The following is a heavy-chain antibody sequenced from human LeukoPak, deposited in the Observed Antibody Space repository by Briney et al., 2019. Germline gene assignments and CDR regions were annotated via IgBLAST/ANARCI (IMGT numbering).Heavy chain of an antibody. J-gene: IGHJ3*02. CDR2: ISAYNGNT. CDR1: GYTFTSYG. Sequence: ASVKVSCKASGYTFTSYGISWVRQAPGQGLEWMGWISAYNGNTNYAQKFQGRVTMTRDMSTSTVYMELSSLRSEDTAVYYCARAFSGPGSFDIWGQGTMVTVSS. CDR3: ARAFSGPGSFDI. D-gene: IGHD3-3*02. V-gene: IGHV1-18*01.